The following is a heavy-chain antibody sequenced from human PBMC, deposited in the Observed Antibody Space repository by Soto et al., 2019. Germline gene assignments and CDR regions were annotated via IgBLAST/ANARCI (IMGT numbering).Heavy chain of an antibody. CDR2: ISGSGGST. Sequence: EVQLLESGGGLVQPGGSLRLSCAASGFTFSSYAMSWVRQATGKGLEWVSAISGSGGSTYYADSVKGRFTISRDNSKNTLYLQMNSLRAEDTAVYYCAAQIREYSGYETIYWYFDLWGRGTLVTVSS. V-gene: IGHV3-23*01. D-gene: IGHD5-12*01. CDR1: GFTFSSYA. CDR3: AAQIREYSGYETIYWYFDL. J-gene: IGHJ2*01.